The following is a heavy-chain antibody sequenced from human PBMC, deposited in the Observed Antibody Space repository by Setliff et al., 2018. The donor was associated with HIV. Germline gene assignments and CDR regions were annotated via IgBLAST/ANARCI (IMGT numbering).Heavy chain of an antibody. CDR1: GASINSGSYY. J-gene: IGHJ3*02. CDR3: ARRGFWSDGRAFDI. CDR2: IYYSGST. Sequence: SETLSLTCSVSGASINSGSYYWTWIRQHPGKGLEWIGYIYYSGSTYYNPSLRSRVTISVDTSKNQCSLKLSSVTAADTAVYYCARRGFWSDGRAFDIWGQGTMVTVSS. V-gene: IGHV4-31*02. D-gene: IGHD3-3*01.